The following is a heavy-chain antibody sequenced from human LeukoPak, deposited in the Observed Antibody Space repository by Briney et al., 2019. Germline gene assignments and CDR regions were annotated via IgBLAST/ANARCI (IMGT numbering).Heavy chain of an antibody. J-gene: IGHJ4*02. V-gene: IGHV3-74*01. D-gene: IGHD1-26*01. CDR3: ALAWSGSYSGLDY. Sequence: GGSLRLSCAASGFTFSSYWMHWVRQAPGKGLLWVSRINGDGYSTSYADSVKGRFTISRDNAKNTLYLQMNSLRAEDTAVYYCALAWSGSYSGLDYWGQGTLVTVSS. CDR2: INGDGYST. CDR1: GFTFSSYW.